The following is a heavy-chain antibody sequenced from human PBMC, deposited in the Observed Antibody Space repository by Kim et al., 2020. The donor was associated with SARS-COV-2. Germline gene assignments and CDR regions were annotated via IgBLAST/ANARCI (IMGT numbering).Heavy chain of an antibody. Sequence: GGSLRLSCAASGFTFSRYWMSWVRQAPGKGLEWVANIKQDGSEKYYVDSVKGRFTISRDNAKNSLYLQMNSLRAEDTAVHYCARDRGSPYDSSGSDWYFELWGRGTLVTVSS. CDR1: GFTFSRYW. CDR2: IKQDGSEK. CDR3: ARDRGSPYDSSGSDWYFEL. D-gene: IGHD3-22*01. V-gene: IGHV3-7*01. J-gene: IGHJ2*01.